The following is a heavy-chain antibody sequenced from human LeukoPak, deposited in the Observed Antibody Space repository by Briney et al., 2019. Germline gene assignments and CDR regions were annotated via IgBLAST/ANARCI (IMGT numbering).Heavy chain of an antibody. CDR2: IYSGGST. V-gene: IGHV3-53*01. J-gene: IGHJ4*02. CDR3: ATTPGGIAVGGGLGY. Sequence: PGGSLRLSCAASGFTVSSNYMSWVRQAPGKGLEWVSVIYSGGSTYYADSVKGRFTISRDNSKNTLYLQMNSLRAEDTAVYYCATTPGGIAVGGGLGYWGQGTLVTVSS. CDR1: GFTVSSNY. D-gene: IGHD6-19*01.